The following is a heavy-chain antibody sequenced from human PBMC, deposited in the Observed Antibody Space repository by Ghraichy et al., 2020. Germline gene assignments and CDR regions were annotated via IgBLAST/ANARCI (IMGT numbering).Heavy chain of an antibody. CDR3: ARGGPPYSSGAYFHH. V-gene: IGHV6-1*01. D-gene: IGHD6-19*01. CDR1: GDSVSSNSAA. CDR2: TYYRSKWKN. J-gene: IGHJ1*01. Sequence: SQTLSLTCAISGDSVSSNSAAWNWIRQSPSRGLEWLGMTYYRSKWKNDYAVSVKRRITITPDTSKNKFSLQLNSVTPEDTAVYYCARGGPPYSSGAYFHHWGQGTLVTVSS.